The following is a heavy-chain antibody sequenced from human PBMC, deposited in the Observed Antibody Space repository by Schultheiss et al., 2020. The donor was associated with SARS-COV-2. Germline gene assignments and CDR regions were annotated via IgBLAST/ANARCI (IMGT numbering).Heavy chain of an antibody. Sequence: GESLKISCAASGFTVSSYSMNWVRQAPGKGLEWVSSISSSSSYIYYADSVKGRFTISRDNAKNSLYLQMNSLRAEDTAVYYCARVEGGDYMDVWGKGTTVTVSS. D-gene: IGHD2-21*01. J-gene: IGHJ6*03. CDR1: GFTVSSYS. V-gene: IGHV3-21*01. CDR2: ISSSSSYI. CDR3: ARVEGGDYMDV.